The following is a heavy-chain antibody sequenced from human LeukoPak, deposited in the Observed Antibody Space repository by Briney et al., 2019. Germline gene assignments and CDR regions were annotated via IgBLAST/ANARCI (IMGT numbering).Heavy chain of an antibody. V-gene: IGHV4-39*01. CDR3: ARQIRYTYDPNWFHP. CDR2: IYYSGNT. D-gene: IGHD5-12*01. CDR1: GDPITATSYY. J-gene: IGHJ5*02. Sequence: PSETLSLTCSVSGDPITATSYYWAWIRQPPGKGLEWIGSIYYSGNTNYDPSLQSRVTISVDTSKNQFSLSLSSVTAADTAVYYCARQIRYTYDPNWFHPWGQGTLVTVSS.